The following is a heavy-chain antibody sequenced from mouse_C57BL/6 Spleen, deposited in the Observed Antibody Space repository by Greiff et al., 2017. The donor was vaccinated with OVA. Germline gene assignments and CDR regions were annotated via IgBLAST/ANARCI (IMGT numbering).Heavy chain of an antibody. CDR3: ARRGVITTVVDY. Sequence: VQLQQPGAELVMPGASVKLSCKASGYTFTSYWMHWVKQRPGQGLEWIGEIDPSDSYPTYNQKFKGKSTLTVDKSSSTAYMQLSSLTSEDSAVYYCARRGVITTVVDYWGQGTTLTVSS. CDR2: IDPSDSYP. V-gene: IGHV1-69*01. D-gene: IGHD1-1*01. CDR1: GYTFTSYW. J-gene: IGHJ2*01.